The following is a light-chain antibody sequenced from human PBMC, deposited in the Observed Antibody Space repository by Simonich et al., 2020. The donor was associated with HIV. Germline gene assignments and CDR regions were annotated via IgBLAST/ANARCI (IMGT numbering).Light chain of an antibody. CDR3: QQYHNVPLT. J-gene: IGKJ4*01. CDR2: DAS. CDR1: QSISNS. Sequence: DLQMTQSPSSLSASVGDRVNITCRASQSISNSLAWYQQKPGKAPKHLIFDASNLETGVPSRFSGSASGTDFTFAISSLQPEDIATYFCQQYHNVPLTFAGGTKVEIK. V-gene: IGKV1-33*01.